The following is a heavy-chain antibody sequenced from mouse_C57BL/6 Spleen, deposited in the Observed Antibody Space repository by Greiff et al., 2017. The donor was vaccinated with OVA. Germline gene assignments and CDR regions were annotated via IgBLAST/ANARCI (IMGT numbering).Heavy chain of an antibody. CDR2: IRSKSSNYAT. Sequence: EVQRVESGGGLVQPKGSLKLSCAASGFTFNTYAMHWVRQAPGKGLEWVARIRSKSSNYATYYADSVKDRFTISRDDSQSMLYRQMNNLKTEDTAMYYCVRAYYYGSSYDWYFDVWGTGTTVTVSS. V-gene: IGHV10-3*01. CDR3: VRAYYYGSSYDWYFDV. D-gene: IGHD1-1*01. CDR1: GFTFNTYA. J-gene: IGHJ1*03.